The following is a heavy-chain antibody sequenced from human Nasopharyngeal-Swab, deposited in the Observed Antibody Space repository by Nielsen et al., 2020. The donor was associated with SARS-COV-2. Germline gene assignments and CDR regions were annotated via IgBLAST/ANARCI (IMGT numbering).Heavy chain of an antibody. V-gene: IGHV4-59*01. CDR2: IYYSGST. J-gene: IGHJ4*02. D-gene: IGHD3-3*01. Sequence: SETLSLTCTVSGGSISRYYWSWIRQPPGKGLEWIGYIYYSGSTNYNPSLKSRVTISVDTSKNQFSLKLSSVTAADTAVYYCARGVGFLAYYFDYWGQGTLVTVSS. CDR3: ARGVGFLAYYFDY. CDR1: GGSISRYY.